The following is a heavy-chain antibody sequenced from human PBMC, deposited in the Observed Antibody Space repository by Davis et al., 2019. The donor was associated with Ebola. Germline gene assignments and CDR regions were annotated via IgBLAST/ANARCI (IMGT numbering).Heavy chain of an antibody. J-gene: IGHJ3*02. V-gene: IGHV4-39*01. CDR1: GGSISSSSYS. CDR3: ARYRGHDAFDI. CDR2: IYYSGST. D-gene: IGHD5-12*01. Sequence: GSLRLSCTVSGGSISSSSYSWGWIRQPPGKGLEWIGIIYYSGSTSYSPSLKSRVTISIDTSKNQFSLKLSSVTAADTAVYYCARYRGHDAFDIWGQGTMVTVSS.